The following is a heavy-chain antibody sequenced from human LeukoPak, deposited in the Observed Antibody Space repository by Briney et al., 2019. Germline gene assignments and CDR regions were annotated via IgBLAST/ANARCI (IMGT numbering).Heavy chain of an antibody. J-gene: IGHJ4*02. V-gene: IGHV3-7*01. CDR3: TRDLNHDSSG. D-gene: IGHD3-22*01. CDR2: IATDGSET. Sequence: GGSLRLSCTASEFSLKNYGMHWVRQAPGKGLECVANIATDGSETYYPDSVKGRFTISRNNARSSLYLQMNNLRVEDTAIYYCTRDLNHDSSGWGQGTLVTVSS. CDR1: EFSLKNYG.